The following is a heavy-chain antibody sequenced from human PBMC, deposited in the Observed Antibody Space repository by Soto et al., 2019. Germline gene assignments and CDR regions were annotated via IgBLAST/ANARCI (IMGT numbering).Heavy chain of an antibody. V-gene: IGHV4-4*02. J-gene: IGHJ4*02. CDR1: GGSISSTNW. Sequence: QVQLQESGPGLVKPSGTLSLTCAVSGGSISSTNWWTWVRQSPWRGLEWIGEIYHSGTTNYSPSLKSRVNIAVDMSTNHLSMTLISVTAADTAGYYCAFPATADFDYWGKGILVTVSS. D-gene: IGHD6-13*01. CDR2: IYHSGTT. CDR3: AFPATADFDY.